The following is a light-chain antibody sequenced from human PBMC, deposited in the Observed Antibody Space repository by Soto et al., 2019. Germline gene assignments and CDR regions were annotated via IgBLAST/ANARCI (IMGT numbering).Light chain of an antibody. Sequence: ETVLTQSPATLSVSPGERATLSCRASQSVDNNLAWYQQKPGQAPRLLIYGASTRATGIPARFSGSGSGTEFTLTINSLQSEDFAVYYCQQYNDWPPWTFXQGTKVDIK. V-gene: IGKV3-15*01. CDR2: GAS. J-gene: IGKJ1*01. CDR3: QQYNDWPPWT. CDR1: QSVDNN.